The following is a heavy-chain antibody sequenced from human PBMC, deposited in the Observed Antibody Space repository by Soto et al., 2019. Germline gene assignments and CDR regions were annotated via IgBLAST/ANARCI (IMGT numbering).Heavy chain of an antibody. Sequence: SETLSLTCTVSGDSISIYYWSWIRQPAGKGLEWIGRLYPSGNTNYNPSLKSRVTMSVDTSTNQFSLQLSSVTAADTAVYYCARAHCTGTSCYTLGYWGQGALFTVSS. D-gene: IGHD2-2*02. CDR3: ARAHCTGTSCYTLGY. CDR1: GDSISIYY. V-gene: IGHV4-4*07. CDR2: LYPSGNT. J-gene: IGHJ4*02.